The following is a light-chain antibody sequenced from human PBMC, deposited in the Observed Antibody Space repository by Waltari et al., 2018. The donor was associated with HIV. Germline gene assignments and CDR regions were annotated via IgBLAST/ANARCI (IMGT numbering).Light chain of an antibody. V-gene: IGLV10-54*04. CDR2: RDN. Sequence: QAGLTQPPSVSKGMRQTATLTCTGNSNNVGNHGAAWLQQHQGHPPKLLSYRDNKRPSGISERFSASRSGNTASLTITGVQPEDEADYFCATWDISLSAVVFGGGTTLTVL. J-gene: IGLJ2*01. CDR1: SNNVGNHG. CDR3: ATWDISLSAVV.